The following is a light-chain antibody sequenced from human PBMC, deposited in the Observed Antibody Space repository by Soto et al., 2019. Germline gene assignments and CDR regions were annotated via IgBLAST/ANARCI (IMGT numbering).Light chain of an antibody. J-gene: IGKJ2*01. CDR3: HQRSNWPRT. V-gene: IGKV3-11*01. CDR1: QSVSSY. CDR2: DAS. Sequence: EIVLTQSPATLSLSPGERATLSCRASQSVSSYLAWYQQKPGQAPRLLIYDASNRATGIPARFSGSGSGTDFTLTISSLDPEDFAVYYCHQRSNWPRTFGQGTKLEIK.